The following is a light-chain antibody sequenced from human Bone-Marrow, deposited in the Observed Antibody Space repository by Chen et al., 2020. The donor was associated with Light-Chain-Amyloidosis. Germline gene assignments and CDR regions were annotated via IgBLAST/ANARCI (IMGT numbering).Light chain of an antibody. J-gene: IGLJ2*01. CDR2: GVT. V-gene: IGLV2-23*02. CDR3: CSYAGSNTFL. CDR1: SSDIGTYSL. Sequence: QAALPPPASVSGSPGQSITISCTGTSSDIGTYSLVPWYQHHPGKAPKFMIYGVTKRPSGVSDRFSGSRSGNTASLTISGLQAEDEADYYCCSYAGSNTFLFGGGTKLTVL.